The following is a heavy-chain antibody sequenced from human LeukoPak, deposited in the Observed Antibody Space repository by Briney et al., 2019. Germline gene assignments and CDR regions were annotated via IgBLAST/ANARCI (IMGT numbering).Heavy chain of an antibody. Sequence: GGSLRLSCVASGYTFSTYWMHWVRQGPGKGLVWVSRINEDGSSTSYAESVRGRFTISRDNAKNTLYLQMNSLRAEDAAVYYCTRDNFGARDSWGQGTPVTVSS. CDR2: INEDGSST. CDR1: GYTFSTYW. D-gene: IGHD4-17*01. V-gene: IGHV3-74*01. CDR3: TRDNFGARDS. J-gene: IGHJ4*02.